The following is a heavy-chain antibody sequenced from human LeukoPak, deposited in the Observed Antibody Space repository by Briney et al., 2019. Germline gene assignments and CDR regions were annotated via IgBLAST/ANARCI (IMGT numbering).Heavy chain of an antibody. CDR3: AKELNWGALTWFLDS. CDR1: GFTFSAYT. V-gene: IGHV3-23*01. CDR2: VTGSGST. Sequence: PGGSLRLSCAASGFTFSAYTMSWVRQAPGKGLEWVSAVTGSGSTYYADSVKGRFTISRDNSKNTMYLQMNSLRAEDTAVYYCAKELNWGALTWFLDSWGQGTLVTVSS. D-gene: IGHD7-27*01. J-gene: IGHJ4*02.